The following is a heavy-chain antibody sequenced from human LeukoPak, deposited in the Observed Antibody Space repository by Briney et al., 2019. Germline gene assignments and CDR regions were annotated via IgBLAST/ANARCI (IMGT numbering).Heavy chain of an antibody. CDR3: ARDLVY. V-gene: IGHV3-48*03. CDR1: GFTLNNYE. Sequence: GGSLRLSCAASGFTLNNYEMNWVRQAPGKGLEWLSYISRSGSPIYYADSVKGRFTISRDNAKNSLYLQMNSLRAEDTAVYYCARDLVYWGQGTLVTVSS. CDR2: ISRSGSPI. D-gene: IGHD6-6*01. J-gene: IGHJ4*02.